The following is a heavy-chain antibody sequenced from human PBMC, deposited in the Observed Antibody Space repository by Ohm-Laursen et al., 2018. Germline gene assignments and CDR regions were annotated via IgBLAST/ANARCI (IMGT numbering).Heavy chain of an antibody. D-gene: IGHD6-6*01. J-gene: IGHJ4*02. Sequence: ASVKVSCKASGYTFTAYYMHWVRQAPGQGLEWMGWINPNSGGTSYAQNFQGRVTLTRDTSISTAYMELSRLRSDDTAVYYCARTHSTSSSDYWGQGTLVTVSS. CDR2: INPNSGGT. V-gene: IGHV1-2*02. CDR1: GYTFTAYY. CDR3: ARTHSTSSSDY.